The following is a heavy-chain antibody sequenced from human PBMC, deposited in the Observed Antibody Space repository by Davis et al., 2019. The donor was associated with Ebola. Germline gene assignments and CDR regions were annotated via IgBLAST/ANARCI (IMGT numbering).Heavy chain of an antibody. CDR2: IRSKANSYAT. CDR1: GFTFSGSA. J-gene: IGHJ4*02. CDR3: SCSSGSVGY. D-gene: IGHD3-22*01. Sequence: GESLKISCAASGFTFSGSAMHWVRQASGKGLEWVGRIRSKANSYATAYAASVKGRFTISRDDSKNTAYLQMNSLKTEDTAVYYCSCSSGSVGYWGQGTLVTVSS. V-gene: IGHV3-73*01.